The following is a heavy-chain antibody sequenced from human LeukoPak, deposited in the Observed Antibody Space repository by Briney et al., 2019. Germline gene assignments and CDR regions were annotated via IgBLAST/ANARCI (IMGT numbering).Heavy chain of an antibody. CDR1: GGSISSYY. J-gene: IGHJ4*02. V-gene: IGHV4-4*07. Sequence: SETLSLTCTVSGGSISSYYWSWIRQPAGKGLEWIGRIYTSGSTNYNPSLKSRVTMSVDTSKNQFSLKLSSVTAADTAVYYCARGVRTAVAGTTSRYYFDYWGQGTLVTVSS. CDR3: ARGVRTAVAGTTSRYYFDY. CDR2: IYTSGST. D-gene: IGHD6-19*01.